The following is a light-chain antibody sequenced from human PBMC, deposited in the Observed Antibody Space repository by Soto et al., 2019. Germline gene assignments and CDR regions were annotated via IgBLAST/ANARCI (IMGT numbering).Light chain of an antibody. CDR2: EVS. J-gene: IGLJ1*01. CDR3: SSYTSSSTPYV. Sequence: QSALTQPASVSGSPGHSITISCTGTSSDFGGYNYVSWYQQHPAKAPKLMIYEVSNRPSGVSNRFSGSKSGNTASLTISGLQAEDEADYYCSSYTSSSTPYVFGTGTKVTVL. V-gene: IGLV2-14*01. CDR1: SSDFGGYNY.